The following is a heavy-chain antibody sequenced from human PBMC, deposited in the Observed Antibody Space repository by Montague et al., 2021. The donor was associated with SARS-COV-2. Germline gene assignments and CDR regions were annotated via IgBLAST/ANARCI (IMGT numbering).Heavy chain of an antibody. V-gene: IGHV4-34*01. Sequence: SETLSLTCAVHGTSFSGYYWNWIRQPPGKELEWIGEINHGGSTKYSPSLKSRLTISADTSKNQFSLKLTSVAAADTAVYCCARLRDGVVPSPILGVGPYYSYYYMDVWGRGTTVTVSS. CDR3: ARLRDGVVPSPILGVGPYYSYYYMDV. CDR2: INHGGST. J-gene: IGHJ6*03. D-gene: IGHD3-10*01. CDR1: GTSFSGYY.